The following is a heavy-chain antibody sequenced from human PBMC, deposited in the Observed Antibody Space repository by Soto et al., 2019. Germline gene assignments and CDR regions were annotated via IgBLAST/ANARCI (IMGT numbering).Heavy chain of an antibody. V-gene: IGHV1-3*01. J-gene: IGHJ3*02. CDR3: ARVQYSGNDLKLAFDI. CDR2: IHAGNGYT. D-gene: IGHD5-12*01. Sequence: QVPLVQSGAQVKKPGASVKVSCKASGYTFTLYTIHWVRQAPGQRLEWMGWIHAGNGYTKYSQNFQGRVTITRDTSARTVYMEMSSLTSEDTGVFYCARVQYSGNDLKLAFDICGQGTTVTVSS. CDR1: GYTFTLYT.